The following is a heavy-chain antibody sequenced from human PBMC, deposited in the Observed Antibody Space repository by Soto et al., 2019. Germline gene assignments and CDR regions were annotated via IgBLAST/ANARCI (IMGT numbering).Heavy chain of an antibody. D-gene: IGHD6-13*01. CDR3: ARDLAAGDH. V-gene: IGHV1-46*01. Sequence: QVQLVQSGAEVKKPGASVKVSCKASGYTFTNYYIHWVRQAPGQGLEWMGIINPTSGSTNYAQTFQGRVTLTYDTSTTTVYMELSGLRSDDTAVLYCARDLAAGDHWGQGTLVTVSS. J-gene: IGHJ4*02. CDR2: INPTSGST. CDR1: GYTFTNYY.